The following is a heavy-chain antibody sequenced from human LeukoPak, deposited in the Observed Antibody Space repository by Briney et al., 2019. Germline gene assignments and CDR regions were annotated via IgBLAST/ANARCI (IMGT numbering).Heavy chain of an antibody. D-gene: IGHD4-17*01. CDR3: ARGVYGDYFDY. CDR1: GFTFSNYC. J-gene: IGHJ4*02. V-gene: IGHV3-74*01. Sequence: GGSLRLSCAASGFTFSNYCMHWVRQAPGKGLVWVSRINSDGSYTSYADSVKGRFTISRDNAKNTLYLQMSSLRVEDTAVYYCARGVYGDYFDYWGQGTLVTVSS. CDR2: INSDGSYT.